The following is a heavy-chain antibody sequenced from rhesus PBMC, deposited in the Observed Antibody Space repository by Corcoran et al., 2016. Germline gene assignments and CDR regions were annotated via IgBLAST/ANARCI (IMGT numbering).Heavy chain of an antibody. CDR2: LTYRGRT. D-gene: IGHD3-3*01. CDR3: ARGGTKYLARLDS. J-gene: IGHJ6*01. CDR1: GYSISSGYY. Sequence: QVQLQESGPGLVKPSETLSLTCAVSGYSISSGYYWSWIRHPTGKGLGWIGYLTYRGRTRYNPSLKSRVTISRDTSKNQFSLKLSSVTAADTAVYYCARGGTKYLARLDSWGQGVVVTVSS. V-gene: IGHV4-122*02.